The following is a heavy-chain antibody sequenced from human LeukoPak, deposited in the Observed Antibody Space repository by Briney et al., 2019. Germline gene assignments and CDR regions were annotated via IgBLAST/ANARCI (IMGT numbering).Heavy chain of an antibody. CDR3: ARTQFLYFFDY. J-gene: IGHJ4*02. Sequence: SGTLSLTCAVSGGSIINSNWWSWVRQPPGKGLEWIGEIHHSGTTNYNPSLKSRVTISMDTSKNQFSLKLSSVTAADTALYYCARTQFLYFFDYWGQGTLVTVSS. CDR2: IHHSGTT. V-gene: IGHV4-4*02. D-gene: IGHD3-9*01. CDR1: GGSIINSNW.